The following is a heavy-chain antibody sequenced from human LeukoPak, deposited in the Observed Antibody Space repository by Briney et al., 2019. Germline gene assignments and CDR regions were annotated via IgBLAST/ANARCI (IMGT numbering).Heavy chain of an antibody. D-gene: IGHD4-23*01. CDR2: ISSSSSTM. V-gene: IGHV3-48*01. CDR3: ARETFYGGANRFDS. CDR1: GFTFSSDS. J-gene: IGHJ4*02. Sequence: GGSLRLSCAASGFTFSSDSMNWVRQAPGKGLEWVSHISSSSSTMYYADSVKGRFTISRDSAKNSLYLQMNSLRAEDTALYYCARETFYGGANRFDSWGQGTLVAVSS.